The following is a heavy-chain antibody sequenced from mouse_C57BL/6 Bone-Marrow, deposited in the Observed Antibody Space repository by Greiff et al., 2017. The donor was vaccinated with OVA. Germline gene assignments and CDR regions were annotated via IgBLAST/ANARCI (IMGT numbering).Heavy chain of an antibody. D-gene: IGHD1-1*01. Sequence: EVQLQESGPGLVKPSQSLSLTCSVTGYSITSGYYWNWIRQFPGNKLEWMGYISYDGSNNYNPSLKNRISITRDTSKNQFFLKLNSVTTEDTATYYCGTVVGSYYAMDYWGQGTSVTVSS. J-gene: IGHJ4*01. CDR1: GYSITSGYY. CDR2: ISYDGSN. V-gene: IGHV3-6*01. CDR3: GTVVGSYYAMDY.